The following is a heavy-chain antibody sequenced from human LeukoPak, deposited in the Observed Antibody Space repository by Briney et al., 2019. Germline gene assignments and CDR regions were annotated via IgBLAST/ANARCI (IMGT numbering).Heavy chain of an antibody. CDR3: ARAVYYDFWSGSPDDAFDI. V-gene: IGHV3-20*01. CDR2: INWNGGST. CDR1: GFTFDDHG. D-gene: IGHD3-3*01. J-gene: IGHJ3*02. Sequence: GGSLRLSCAVSGFTFDDHGMSWVRHAPGKGLEWVSGINWNGGSTGYADSVKGRFTISRDNAKNSLYLQMNSLRAEDTALYHCARAVYYDFWSGSPDDAFDIWGQGTMVTVSS.